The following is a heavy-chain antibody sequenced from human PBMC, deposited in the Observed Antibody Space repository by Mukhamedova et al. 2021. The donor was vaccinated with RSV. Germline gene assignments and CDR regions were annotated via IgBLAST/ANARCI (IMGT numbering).Heavy chain of an antibody. CDR3: ARVGNYDFSYYFVY. D-gene: IGHD3-3*01. J-gene: IGHJ4*02. CDR2: ISSSGSTI. Sequence: GKGLAWVSYISSSGSTIYYADSVKGRFTISRDNAKNSLYLQMNSLRAEDTAVHYCARVGNYDFSYYFVYWGQGTLLTVSS. V-gene: IGHV3-48*03.